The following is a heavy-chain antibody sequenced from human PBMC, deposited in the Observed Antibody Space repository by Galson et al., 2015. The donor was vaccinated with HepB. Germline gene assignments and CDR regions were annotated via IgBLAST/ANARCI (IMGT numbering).Heavy chain of an antibody. CDR2: ISYDGSNK. CDR1: GFTFSSYA. J-gene: IGHJ4*02. Sequence: SLRLSCAASGFTFSSYAMHWVRQAPGKGLEWVAVISYDGSNKYYADSVKGRFTISRDNSKNTLYLQMNSLRAEDTAVYYCARSPIAAAATPLLGDYWGQGTLVTVSS. CDR3: ARSPIAAAATPLLGDY. V-gene: IGHV3-30-3*01. D-gene: IGHD6-13*01.